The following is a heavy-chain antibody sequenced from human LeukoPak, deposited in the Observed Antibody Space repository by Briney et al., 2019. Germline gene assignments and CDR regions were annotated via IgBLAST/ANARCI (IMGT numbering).Heavy chain of an antibody. V-gene: IGHV3-64*01. J-gene: IGHJ4*02. Sequence: GGSLRLSCAASGFTFSTYALHWVRQVPGKGLEYVSAISSIGGTTYYANSVKGRFTISRDNSKNTLYLQMGSLKAEDTAVHYCARVRDNTAFDYWGQGTLVTVSS. D-gene: IGHD1-1*01. CDR3: ARVRDNTAFDY. CDR1: GFTFSTYA. CDR2: ISSIGGTT.